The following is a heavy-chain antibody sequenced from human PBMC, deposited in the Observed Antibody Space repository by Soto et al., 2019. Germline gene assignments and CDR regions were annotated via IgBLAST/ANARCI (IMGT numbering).Heavy chain of an antibody. CDR3: ASVGYISSWSYFDY. CDR2: IGTAGDT. V-gene: IGHV3-13*01. J-gene: IGHJ4*02. CDR1: GFTFSSYD. D-gene: IGHD6-13*01. Sequence: EVQLVESGGGLVQPGGSLRLSCAASGFTFSSYDMHWVRQATGKGLEWVSAIGTAGDTYYPGSVKGRFTISRENAKNSLDLQMNSLRAGDRAVYYCASVGYISSWSYFDYWGQGTMVTVSS.